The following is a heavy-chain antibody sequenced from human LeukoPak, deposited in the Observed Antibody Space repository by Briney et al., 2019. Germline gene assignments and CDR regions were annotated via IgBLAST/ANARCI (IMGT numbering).Heavy chain of an antibody. D-gene: IGHD5-24*01. CDR2: FHRGRI. V-gene: IGHV4-38-2*02. CDR3: ARAPSSYESGNGYPNLGWLDP. CDR1: GYPIGLDYY. J-gene: IGHJ5*02. Sequence: SETLSLTCKVSGYPIGLDYYWVWIRQAPGRGLQWIGGFHRGRIQYNSALKSRVTISIDSSKNQFSLRMWPVTAADSAFYFCARAPSSYESGNGYPNLGWLDPWGQGALVTVSS.